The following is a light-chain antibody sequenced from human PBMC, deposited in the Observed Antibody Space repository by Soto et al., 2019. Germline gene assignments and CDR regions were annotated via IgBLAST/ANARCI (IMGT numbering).Light chain of an antibody. Sequence: SYELTQQPSVSVAPGKTARITFGGNNIGSKSVHWYQQKPGQAPVLVIYYDSDRPSGIPERFSGANSGNTATLTISRVEAGDEADYYCQVWDSSSDHVVFGGGTKLTVL. CDR2: YDS. CDR1: NIGSKS. J-gene: IGLJ2*01. V-gene: IGLV3-21*04. CDR3: QVWDSSSDHVV.